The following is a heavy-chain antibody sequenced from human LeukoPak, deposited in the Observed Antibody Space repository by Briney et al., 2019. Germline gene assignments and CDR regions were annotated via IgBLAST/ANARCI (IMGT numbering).Heavy chain of an antibody. CDR3: ARGGGYSYGFIGIPFDY. V-gene: IGHV4-34*01. D-gene: IGHD5-18*01. Sequence: SETLSLTCAVYGGSFSGYYWSWIRQPPGKGLEWIGEINHSGSTNYNPSLKSQVTISVDTSKNQFSLKLSSVTAADTAVYYCARGGGYSYGFIGIPFDYWGQGTLVTVSS. CDR2: INHSGST. J-gene: IGHJ4*02. CDR1: GGSFSGYY.